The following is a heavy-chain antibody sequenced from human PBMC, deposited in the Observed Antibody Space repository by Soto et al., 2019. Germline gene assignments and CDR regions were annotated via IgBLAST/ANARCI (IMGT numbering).Heavy chain of an antibody. CDR3: ARGRYVARCYFDY. CDR2: ITTFNGNT. J-gene: IGHJ4*02. D-gene: IGHD3-10*02. CDR1: GNTFTYGY. Sequence: SVKVSCKGSGNTFTYGYLHWVRQAPGQALEWLGCITTFNGNTKYAQKFQDRVTFTGDTSLNTAYLELSSLRSDDTTMFYCARGRYVARCYFDYWGQGTLVTVSS. V-gene: IGHV1-45*02.